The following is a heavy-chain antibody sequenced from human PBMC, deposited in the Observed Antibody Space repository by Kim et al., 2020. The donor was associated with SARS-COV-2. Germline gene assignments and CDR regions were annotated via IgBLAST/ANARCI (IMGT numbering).Heavy chain of an antibody. Sequence: SETLSLTCTVSGGSISSSSYYWGWIRQPPGKGLEWIGSIYYSGSTYYNPSLKSRVTISVDTSKNQFSLKLSSVTAADMAVYYCASGGWHCSSTSCLAWY. J-gene: IGHJ2*01. CDR2: IYYSGST. D-gene: IGHD2-2*01. CDR1: GGSISSSSYY. CDR3: ASGGWHCSSTSCLAWY. V-gene: IGHV4-39*01.